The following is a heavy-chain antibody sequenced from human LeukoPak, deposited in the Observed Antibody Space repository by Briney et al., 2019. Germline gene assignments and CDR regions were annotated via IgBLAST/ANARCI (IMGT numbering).Heavy chain of an antibody. CDR1: GRSFSGYY. V-gene: IGHV4-34*01. D-gene: IGHD1-26*01. J-gene: IGHJ4*02. Sequence: PSETLSLTCAVYGRSFSGYYWSWIRQPPGKGLEWIGEINHSGSTNYNPSLKSRVTISVDTSKNQFSLKLSSVTAADTAVYYCASGSYHTPVDYWGQGTLVTVSS. CDR2: INHSGST. CDR3: ASGSYHTPVDY.